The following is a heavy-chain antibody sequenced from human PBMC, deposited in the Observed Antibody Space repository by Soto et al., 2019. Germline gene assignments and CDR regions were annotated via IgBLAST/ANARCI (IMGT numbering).Heavy chain of an antibody. Sequence: EVQLVESGGDLVQPGGSLRLSCAASGFTFSTYWMHWVRQVPGKGPEWVSRMSSDGSSTAYADSVSGRCIISRDNAKNTLYLQMNSLRVDDTAVYYCARGTVRDHDFGDHWGLGTLVAVSS. V-gene: IGHV3-74*01. CDR1: GFTFSTYW. J-gene: IGHJ4*02. CDR2: MSSDGSST. CDR3: ARGTVRDHDFGDH. D-gene: IGHD4-17*01.